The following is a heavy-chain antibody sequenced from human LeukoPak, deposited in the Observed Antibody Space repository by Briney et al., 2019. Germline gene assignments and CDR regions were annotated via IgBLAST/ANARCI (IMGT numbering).Heavy chain of an antibody. D-gene: IGHD2-2*01. Sequence: GGSLRLSCAASGFTFSNAWMSWVRQAPGKGLEWVGRIKSKTDGGTTDYAAPVKGRFTISRDDSKNTLYLQMNSLKTEDTAVYYCTTDISVPAAINWFDPWGQGTLVTVSS. CDR3: TTDISVPAAINWFDP. CDR2: IKSKTDGGTT. CDR1: GFTFSNAW. V-gene: IGHV3-15*01. J-gene: IGHJ5*02.